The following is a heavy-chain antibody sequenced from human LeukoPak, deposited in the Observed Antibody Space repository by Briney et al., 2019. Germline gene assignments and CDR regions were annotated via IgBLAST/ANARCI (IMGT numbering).Heavy chain of an antibody. Sequence: SETLSLTCAVYGGSFSDYSWSWIRQPPGKGLEWIGYIYYSGSTNYNPSLKSRVTISVDTSKNQFSLKLSSVTAADTAVYYCARSNGSGPPLGYYYYGMDVWGQGTTVTVSS. CDR1: GGSFSDYS. J-gene: IGHJ6*02. CDR2: IYYSGST. V-gene: IGHV4-59*08. CDR3: ARSNGSGPPLGYYYYGMDV. D-gene: IGHD6-19*01.